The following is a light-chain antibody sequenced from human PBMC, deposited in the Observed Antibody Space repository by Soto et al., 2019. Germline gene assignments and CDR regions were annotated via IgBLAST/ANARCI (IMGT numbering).Light chain of an antibody. CDR1: QSISSW. CDR3: QQYNSYWT. V-gene: IGKV1-5*03. CDR2: RAS. J-gene: IGKJ1*01. Sequence: DIQMTQSPSTLSASVGVRVTITCRASQSISSWLAWYQQKPGKAPKLLIYRASSLESGVPSRFSGSGSGTEFTLTISSLQPDDFETYYCQQYNSYWTFGQGTKVEIK.